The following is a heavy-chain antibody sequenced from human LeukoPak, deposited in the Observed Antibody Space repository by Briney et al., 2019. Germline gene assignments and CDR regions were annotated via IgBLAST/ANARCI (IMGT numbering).Heavy chain of an antibody. CDR3: AKGQWLDYYFDY. V-gene: IGHV3-48*01. J-gene: IGHJ4*02. CDR1: GFTFSGYS. D-gene: IGHD6-19*01. CDR2: ISSSGSTI. Sequence: GGSLRLSCAASGFTFSGYSMNWVRQAPGKGLEWVSYISSSGSTIYYADSVKGRFTISRDNSKNTLYLQMNSLRAEDTAVYYCAKGQWLDYYFDYWGQGTLVTVSS.